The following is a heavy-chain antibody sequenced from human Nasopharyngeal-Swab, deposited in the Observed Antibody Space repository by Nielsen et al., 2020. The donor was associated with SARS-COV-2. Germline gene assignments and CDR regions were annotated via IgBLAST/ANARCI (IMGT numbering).Heavy chain of an antibody. CDR3: ATAGVSVRSYYFDY. Sequence: SLKISCAASGFTFDDYGMHWVRQAPGKGLEWVSGISWDGLTIGYADSVKGRFTISRDNAKNSLYLQMNSLRAEDTAVYYCATAGVSVRSYYFDYWGQGTLVTVSS. J-gene: IGHJ4*02. V-gene: IGHV3-9*01. CDR2: ISWDGLTI. CDR1: GFTFDDYG. D-gene: IGHD3-10*02.